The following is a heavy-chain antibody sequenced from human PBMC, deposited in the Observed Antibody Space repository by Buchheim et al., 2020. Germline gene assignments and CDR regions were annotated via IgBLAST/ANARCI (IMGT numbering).Heavy chain of an antibody. CDR2: IYYSGST. D-gene: IGHD6-6*01. CDR3: ARGVFGSSDWFDP. J-gene: IGHJ5*02. V-gene: IGHV4-59*01. CDR1: GGSISSYY. Sequence: QVQLQESGPGLVKPSETLSLTCTVSGGSISSYYWSWIRQPPGKGLEWIGYIYYSGSTNYNPSPKSRVTISVDTSKNQFSLKLSSVTAADTAVYYCARGVFGSSDWFDPWGQGTL.